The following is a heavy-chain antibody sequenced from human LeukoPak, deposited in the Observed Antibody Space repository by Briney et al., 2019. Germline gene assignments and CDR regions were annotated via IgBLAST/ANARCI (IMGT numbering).Heavy chain of an antibody. D-gene: IGHD6-13*01. CDR2: IYYSGRT. J-gene: IGHJ5*02. V-gene: IGHV4-59*08. Sequence: SETLSLTCTVSGGSISSYYWSWIRQPPGKGLEWIGYIYYSGRTNYNPSLKSRVTISVDTSKNQFSLKLSSVTAADTAVYYCAGRGDSSSWYMVEDWFDPWGQGTLVTVSS. CDR3: AGRGDSSSWYMVEDWFDP. CDR1: GGSISSYY.